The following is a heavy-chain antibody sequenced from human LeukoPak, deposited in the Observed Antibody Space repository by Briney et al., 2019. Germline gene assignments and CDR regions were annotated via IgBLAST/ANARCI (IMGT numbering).Heavy chain of an antibody. CDR2: ISYDGSNK. J-gene: IGHJ3*02. CDR1: GFTFSSYG. D-gene: IGHD6-19*01. V-gene: IGHV3-30*18. CDR3: AKLLYSSGSHDAFDI. Sequence: PGRSLRLSCVASGFTFSSYGMHWVRQAPGKGLEWVAVISYDGSNKYYADSVKGRFTISRDNSKNTLYLQMNSLRSDDTAVYYCAKLLYSSGSHDAFDIWGQGTMVTVSS.